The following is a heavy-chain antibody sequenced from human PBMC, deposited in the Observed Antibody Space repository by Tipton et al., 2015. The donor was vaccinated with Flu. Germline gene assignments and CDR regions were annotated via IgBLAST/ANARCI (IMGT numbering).Heavy chain of an antibody. CDR2: IYHSGST. V-gene: IGHV4-4*02. D-gene: IGHD3-10*01. CDR3: ARGAGDIWFGEFFWFDP. CDR1: GGSISSSNW. Sequence: SLRLSCAVSGGSISSSNWWSWVRQPPGKGLEWIGEIYHSGSTNYNPSLKSRVTISVDKSKNQFSLKLGSVTAADTAVYYCARGAGDIWFGEFFWFDPWGQGTLVTVSS. J-gene: IGHJ5*02.